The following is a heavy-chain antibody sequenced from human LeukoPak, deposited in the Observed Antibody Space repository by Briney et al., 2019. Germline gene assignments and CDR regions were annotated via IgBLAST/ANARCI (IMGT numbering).Heavy chain of an antibody. V-gene: IGHV3-23*01. J-gene: IGHJ4*02. CDR2: ISGTGGST. D-gene: IGHD4-17*01. Sequence: GGSLRLSCAASRFTFSSYAMSWVRQAPGKGLEWVSAISGTGGSTYYADSVKGRFTISRDNSKNTLYLQMNSLRADDTAVYYCAKSPGYGDYVGYHFEHWGQGTLVTVSS. CDR1: RFTFSSYA. CDR3: AKSPGYGDYVGYHFEH.